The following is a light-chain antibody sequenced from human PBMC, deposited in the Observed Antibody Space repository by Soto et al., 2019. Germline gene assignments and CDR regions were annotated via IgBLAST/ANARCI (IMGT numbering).Light chain of an antibody. V-gene: IGLV1-40*01. CDR1: SSNIGAGYD. CDR2: GNN. CDR3: QSYDSSLNGVV. Sequence: QAVVTQPPSVSGAPGQRVTISCTGSSSNIGAGYDVHWYQQLPGTAPKLLIYGNNNRPSGAPDRFSGSKSGTSASLAITGLQAEDEADYYCQSYDSSLNGVVFGGGTKLTVL. J-gene: IGLJ2*01.